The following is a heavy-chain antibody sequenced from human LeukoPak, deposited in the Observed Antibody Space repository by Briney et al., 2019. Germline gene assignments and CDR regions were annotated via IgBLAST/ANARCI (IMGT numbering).Heavy chain of an antibody. Sequence: PGGSLRLSCAASGFTFDSYSITWVRQAPGKGLEWVSLISPTDTTHYVDSVRGRFTISRDTSKNTLYLQMNSLRADDTAVYYCARYCVSSSCYSFNHYYGMDIWGQGTTVTVSS. CDR2: ISPTDTT. D-gene: IGHD2-2*02. CDR1: GFTFDSYS. V-gene: IGHV3-23*01. CDR3: ARYCVSSSCYSFNHYYGMDI. J-gene: IGHJ6*02.